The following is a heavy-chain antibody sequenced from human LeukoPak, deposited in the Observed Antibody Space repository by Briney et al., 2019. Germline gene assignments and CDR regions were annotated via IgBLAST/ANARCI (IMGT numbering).Heavy chain of an antibody. V-gene: IGHV3-7*01. Sequence: QPGGSLRLSCVASGFTFSSYWMSWVRQAPGKGLEWVANIKEDGSEKYYVDSVRGRFTLSRDNVENSLYLQMNSLRAEDTAVYYCARDHHDVLTGYYSNYYNYYYMDVWGKGTTVTVSS. CDR1: GFTFSSYW. CDR2: IKEDGSEK. CDR3: ARDHHDVLTGYYSNYYNYYYMDV. J-gene: IGHJ6*03. D-gene: IGHD3-9*01.